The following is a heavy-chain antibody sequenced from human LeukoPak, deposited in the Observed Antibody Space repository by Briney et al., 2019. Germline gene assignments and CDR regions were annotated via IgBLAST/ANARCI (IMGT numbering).Heavy chain of an antibody. CDR1: GGSFSGYY. J-gene: IGHJ3*02. CDR3: ASVVSSGKLDDAFDI. Sequence: SETLSLTCAVYGGSFSGYYWSWIRQPPGKGLEWIGEINHSGSTNYNPSLKSRVTISVDTSKNQFSLKLSSVTAADTAVYYCASVVSSGKLDDAFDIWGQGTMVTVSS. CDR2: INHSGST. V-gene: IGHV4-34*01. D-gene: IGHD3-22*01.